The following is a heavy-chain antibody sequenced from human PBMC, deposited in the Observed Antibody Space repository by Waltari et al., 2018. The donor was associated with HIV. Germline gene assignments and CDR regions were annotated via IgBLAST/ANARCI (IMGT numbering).Heavy chain of an antibody. V-gene: IGHV4-61*02. D-gene: IGHD2-8*02. J-gene: IGHJ4*02. Sequence: QVQLQESGPGLVKPSQTLSLTCTVSGGSISSGSYYWSWIRQPAGKGLDWVGRIYTSGSTNYNPSLRSRVTILLDTSKNQFSLKLGSVTAADTAVYYCARVFAGGGDYFDYWGQGTLVTVSS. CDR3: ARVFAGGGDYFDY. CDR2: IYTSGST. CDR1: GGSISSGSYY.